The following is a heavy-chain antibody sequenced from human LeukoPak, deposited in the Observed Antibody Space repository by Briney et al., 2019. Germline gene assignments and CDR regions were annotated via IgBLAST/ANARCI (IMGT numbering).Heavy chain of an antibody. V-gene: IGHV5-51*01. J-gene: IGHJ4*02. CDR2: IYPGDSET. CDR3: ARHEPSYGINPPYFDY. Sequence: GESLKISCKGSGYSFTTYRIGWVRQMPGKGLEWMGIIYPGDSETRYSPSFQGQVTISADKSINTAYLQWSSLKASDIAMYYCARHEPSYGINPPYFDYWGQGTLVTVSS. D-gene: IGHD3-9*01. CDR1: GYSFTTYR.